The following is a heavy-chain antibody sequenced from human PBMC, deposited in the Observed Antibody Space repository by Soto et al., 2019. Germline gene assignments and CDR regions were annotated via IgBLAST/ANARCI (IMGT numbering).Heavy chain of an antibody. Sequence: QVTLVESGGGLVKPGGSLRLSCAASGFTFSDYYMSWIRQAPGKGMEWVSYISSSGSTIYYADSVKGRFTISRDNAKNSLYLQMNSLRAEDTAVYYCARAQYSSGWYSVSYYDYYGMDVWGQGTTVTVSS. CDR2: ISSSGSTI. J-gene: IGHJ6*02. CDR1: GFTFSDYY. V-gene: IGHV3-11*01. D-gene: IGHD6-19*01. CDR3: ARAQYSSGWYSVSYYDYYGMDV.